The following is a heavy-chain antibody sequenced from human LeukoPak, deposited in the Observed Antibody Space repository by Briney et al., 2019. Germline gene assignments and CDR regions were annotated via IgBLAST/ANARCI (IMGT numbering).Heavy chain of an antibody. CDR3: ARASCSSTSCYTGDWFDP. Sequence: SETLSLTCTVSGGSISSHYWSWIRQPPGKGLEWIGYIYYSGSTNYNPSLKSRVTISVDTSKNQFSLKLSSVTAAGTAVYYCARASCSSTSCYTGDWFDPWGQGTLVTVSS. D-gene: IGHD2-2*02. CDR1: GGSISSHY. V-gene: IGHV4-59*11. J-gene: IGHJ5*02. CDR2: IYYSGST.